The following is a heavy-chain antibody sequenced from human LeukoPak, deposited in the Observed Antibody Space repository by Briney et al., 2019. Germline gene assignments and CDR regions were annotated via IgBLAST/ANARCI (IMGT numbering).Heavy chain of an antibody. J-gene: IGHJ4*02. CDR2: ITGSGGST. Sequence: GGSLRLSCAASGFTFSSYAMSWVRQAPGKGLEWVSAITGSGGSTYYADFVKGRFTISRDNSKNTLYLQMNSLRAEDTAVYYCAKVWELLGIDYWGQGTLVTVSS. CDR1: GFTFSSYA. CDR3: AKVWELLGIDY. D-gene: IGHD1-26*01. V-gene: IGHV3-23*01.